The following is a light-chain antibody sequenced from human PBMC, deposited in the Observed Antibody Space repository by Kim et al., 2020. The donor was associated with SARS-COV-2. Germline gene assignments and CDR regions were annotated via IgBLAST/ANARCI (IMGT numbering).Light chain of an antibody. CDR1: NIGSKS. J-gene: IGLJ3*02. Sequence: APGKTARITCGGNNIGSKSVHWYQKKPGQAPVLVIYYDSDRPSGIPERFSGSNSGNTATLTISRVEARDEADYYYQVWDSSSDHWVFGGGTQLTV. V-gene: IGLV3-21*04. CDR2: YDS. CDR3: QVWDSSSDHWV.